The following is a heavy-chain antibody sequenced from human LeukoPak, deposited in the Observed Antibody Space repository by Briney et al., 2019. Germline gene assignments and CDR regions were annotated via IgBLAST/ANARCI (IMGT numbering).Heavy chain of an antibody. CDR2: FDPEDGET. V-gene: IGHV1-24*01. CDR3: ATARYYYDSSGYPYFDY. J-gene: IGHJ4*02. Sequence: ASVKVSCKVSGYTLTELSMHWVRQAPGKGLEWMGGFDPEDGETIYAQKFQGRVTMTEDTSTDTAYMKLSSLRSEDTAVYYCATARYYYDSSGYPYFDYWGQGTLVTVSS. CDR1: GYTLTELS. D-gene: IGHD3-22*01.